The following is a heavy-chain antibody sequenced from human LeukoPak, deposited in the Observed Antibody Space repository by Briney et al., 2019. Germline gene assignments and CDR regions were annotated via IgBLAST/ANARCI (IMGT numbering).Heavy chain of an antibody. D-gene: IGHD6-13*01. CDR3: AREGAAANYFDY. CDR1: GGTFSSYA. CDR2: IIPIFGTA. Sequence: SVKVSCKASGGTFSSYAISWVRQAPGQGLEWMGGIIPIFGTANYAQKFQGRVTITADESTSTAYMELSSLRSEDTAVYYCAREGAAANYFDYWGQGALITVSS. V-gene: IGHV1-69*13. J-gene: IGHJ4*02.